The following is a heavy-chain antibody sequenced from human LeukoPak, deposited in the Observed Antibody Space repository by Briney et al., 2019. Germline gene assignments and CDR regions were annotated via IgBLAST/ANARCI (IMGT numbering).Heavy chain of an antibody. CDR3: ARGLTVTNSYYFDY. Sequence: GGSLRLSCAASGFTVTSNYMSWVRQAPGKGLEWVSVIYSGGSTYYADSVKGRFTISRDNSKNTLYLQMNSQRAEDTAVYYCARGLTVTNSYYFDYWGQGTLVTVSS. D-gene: IGHD4-11*01. CDR2: IYSGGST. CDR1: GFTVTSNY. J-gene: IGHJ4*02. V-gene: IGHV3-53*01.